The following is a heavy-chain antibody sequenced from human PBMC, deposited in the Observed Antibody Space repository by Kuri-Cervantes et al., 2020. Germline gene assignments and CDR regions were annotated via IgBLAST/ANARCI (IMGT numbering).Heavy chain of an antibody. CDR3: ATDVPLSGAYYYLLVY. CDR1: GYTLTELS. Sequence: ASVKVSCKVSGYTLTELSMHWVRQAPGKGLEWMGGFDPDDGETIYAQKFQGRVTMTEDTSTDTAYMELSSLRSEDTAVYYCATDVPLSGAYYYLLVYWGQGTLVTVSS. CDR2: FDPDDGET. J-gene: IGHJ4*02. V-gene: IGHV1-24*01. D-gene: IGHD1-26*01.